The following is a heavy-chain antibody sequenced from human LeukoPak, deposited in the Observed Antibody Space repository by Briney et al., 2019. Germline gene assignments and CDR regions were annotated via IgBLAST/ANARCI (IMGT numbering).Heavy chain of an antibody. D-gene: IGHD1-26*01. CDR1: GYTFGNFW. CDR3: ARCGSSDTFDI. CDR2: IYPGDSET. Sequence: GESLKISCEGSGYTFGNFWIGWVRQMPGKGLEWMGIIYPGDSETRYSPSFQGQVTISADNSISTAYLQWSSLKASDTAMYYCARCGSSDTFDIWGQGTMVTVSS. J-gene: IGHJ3*02. V-gene: IGHV5-51*01.